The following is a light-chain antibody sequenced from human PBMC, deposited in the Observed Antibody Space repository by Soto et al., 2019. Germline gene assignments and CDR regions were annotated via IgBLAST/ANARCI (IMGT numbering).Light chain of an antibody. CDR1: SSNIGAGFD. V-gene: IGLV1-40*01. Sequence: QSVLTQPPSVSGAPGQRVTLSCTGSSSNIGAGFDVHWYQQLPGTAPKLLIYGNTNRPSGVPDRFSGSKSDTSASLAITGLQAEDEADYYCQSYDSSLSGSKVFGTGTKLTVL. J-gene: IGLJ1*01. CDR2: GNT. CDR3: QSYDSSLSGSKV.